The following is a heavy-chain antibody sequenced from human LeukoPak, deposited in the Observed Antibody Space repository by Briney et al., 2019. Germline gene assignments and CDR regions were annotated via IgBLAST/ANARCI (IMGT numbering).Heavy chain of an antibody. V-gene: IGHV3-53*01. Sequence: GGSLRLSCAASAFTVSSNYMSWVRPAPGKGLEWVSVIYSGGSTYYADSVKGRFTISRDNSKNTLYLQMNSLRAEDTAVYYCARGAPSTYFDYWGQGTLVTVSS. CDR2: IYSGGST. CDR3: ARGAPSTYFDY. CDR1: AFTVSSNY. J-gene: IGHJ4*02.